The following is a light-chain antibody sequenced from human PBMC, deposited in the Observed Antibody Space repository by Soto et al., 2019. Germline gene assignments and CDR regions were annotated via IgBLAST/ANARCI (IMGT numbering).Light chain of an antibody. CDR3: QQFDTLIT. Sequence: DIQMTQSPSSLSASVGDRVTITGQAGQDISFFLNWYQQKPGKAPKLLIYDASILQAGVPSRFSGGGSGTDFTFTISSLHPEDVATYYCQQFDTLITFGQGTRLEIK. V-gene: IGKV1-33*01. CDR1: QDISFF. J-gene: IGKJ5*01. CDR2: DAS.